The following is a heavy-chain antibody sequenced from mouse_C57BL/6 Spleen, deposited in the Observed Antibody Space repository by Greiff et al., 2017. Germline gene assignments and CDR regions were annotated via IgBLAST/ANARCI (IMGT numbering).Heavy chain of an antibody. J-gene: IGHJ2*01. CDR3: ASGSHFDY. CDR2: INPSSGYT. V-gene: IGHV1-7*01. D-gene: IGHD1-1*01. CDR1: GYTFTSYW. Sequence: QVHVKQSGAELAKPGASVKLSCKASGYTFTSYWMHWVKQRPGQGLEWIGYINPSSGYTKYNQKFKDKATLTADKSSSTAYMQLSSLTYEDSAVYYCASGSHFDYWGQGTTLTVSS.